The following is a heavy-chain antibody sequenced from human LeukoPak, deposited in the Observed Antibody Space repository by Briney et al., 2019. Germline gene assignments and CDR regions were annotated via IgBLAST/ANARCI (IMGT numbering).Heavy chain of an antibody. CDR2: INHSGST. V-gene: IGHV4-34*01. Sequence: ETLCLTCAVYGGSFSGYYWTWVRQPPGKGLEWIGEINHSGSTNYNPSLKIRVTITVDTSKNQFSLKLSSVTASDTAVYYCASCLSYYYDSSGHQVGDAFDIWG. CDR3: ASCLSYYYDSSGHQVGDAFDI. D-gene: IGHD3-22*01. CDR1: GGSFSGYY. J-gene: IGHJ3*02.